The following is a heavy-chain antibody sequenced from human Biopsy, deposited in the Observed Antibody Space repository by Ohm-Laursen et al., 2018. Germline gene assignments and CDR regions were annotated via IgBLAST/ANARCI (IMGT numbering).Heavy chain of an antibody. J-gene: IGHJ1*01. CDR1: GGSFTGHY. CDR2: LSSTGYT. D-gene: IGHD4-23*01. V-gene: IGHV4-59*11. Sequence: SDTLSLTRTLSGGSFTGHYWPCIRQPPGKGLEGMGHLSSTGYTSYKSSLKRRVPISLDTSRKHFSLRLTSLATADPAVYYCARGSNEYGGLYFPHWGQGTLVTVSS. CDR3: ARGSNEYGGLYFPH.